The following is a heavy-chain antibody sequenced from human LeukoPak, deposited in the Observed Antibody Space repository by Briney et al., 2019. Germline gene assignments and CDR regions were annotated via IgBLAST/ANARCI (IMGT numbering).Heavy chain of an antibody. D-gene: IGHD2-8*01. CDR3: ARSRIVLMVYANAFDI. Sequence: PGGSLRLSCAASGFTFSSYSMNWVRQAPGKGLEWVSYISSSSTIYYADSVKGRFTISRDNAKNSLYLQMNSLRAEDTAVYYCARSRIVLMVYANAFDIWGQGTMVTVSS. J-gene: IGHJ3*02. CDR1: GFTFSSYS. V-gene: IGHV3-48*01. CDR2: ISSSSTI.